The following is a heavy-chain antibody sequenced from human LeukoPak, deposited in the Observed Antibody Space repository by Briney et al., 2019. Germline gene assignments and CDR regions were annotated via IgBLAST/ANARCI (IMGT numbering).Heavy chain of an antibody. V-gene: IGHV3-21*01. CDR3: ARDREAGVVPAANYMYA. CDR2: ISSSSSYI. D-gene: IGHD2-2*01. CDR1: GFTFSSYS. J-gene: IGHJ4*02. Sequence: GGSLRLSCAASGFTFSSYSMNGVRQAPGKGLEWVSSISSSSSYIYYAGSVKGRFTISRDNAKNSLYLQMNSLRAEDTAVYYCARDREAGVVPAANYMYARVQGTLPTVSS.